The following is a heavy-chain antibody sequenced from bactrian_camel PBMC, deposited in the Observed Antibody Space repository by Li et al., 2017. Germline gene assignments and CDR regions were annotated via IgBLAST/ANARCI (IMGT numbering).Heavy chain of an antibody. J-gene: IGHJ6*01. CDR3: TARYEFGLGACRGVGGLGF. Sequence: HVQLVESGGGSVQAGGSLRLSCAASGFTSTTYTMDWFRQVPGKEREGVAALHTGGTTYYADSVKGRFTISQDNGKNNLYLQMDSLQVEDTAVYYCTARYEFGLGACRGVGGLGFWGQGTQVTVS. CDR1: GFTSTTYT. CDR2: LHTGGTT. D-gene: IGHD1*01. V-gene: IGHV3S55*01.